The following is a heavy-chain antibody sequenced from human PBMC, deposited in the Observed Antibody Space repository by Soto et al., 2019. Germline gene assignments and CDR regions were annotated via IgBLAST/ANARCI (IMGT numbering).Heavy chain of an antibody. V-gene: IGHV4-34*01. Sequence: SDTLSLTCAVYGGSFSGYYWSWIRQPPGKGLEWIGEINHSGSTNYNPSLKSRVTISVDTSKNQFSLKLSSVTAADTAVYYCARCHREEFGVVIPINYYGMDVWGQGTTVTVSS. CDR1: GGSFSGYY. D-gene: IGHD3-3*01. CDR3: ARCHREEFGVVIPINYYGMDV. J-gene: IGHJ6*02. CDR2: INHSGST.